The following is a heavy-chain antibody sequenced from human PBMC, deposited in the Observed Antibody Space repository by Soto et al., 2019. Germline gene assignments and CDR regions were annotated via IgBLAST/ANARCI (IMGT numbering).Heavy chain of an antibody. J-gene: IGHJ4*02. Sequence: EVQLVESGGGLVQPGGSLRLSCAASGFMFSAYWMSWVRQAPGKGLEWVANIHGDGGKIYYVDSVKGRFTISRDNAKRSLYLQMNSLRAEDTAVYYCARDFYCGYTYGPGDSWGQGALVAVSS. CDR2: IHGDGGKI. CDR3: ARDFYCGYTYGPGDS. V-gene: IGHV3-7*01. CDR1: GFMFSAYW. D-gene: IGHD5-18*01.